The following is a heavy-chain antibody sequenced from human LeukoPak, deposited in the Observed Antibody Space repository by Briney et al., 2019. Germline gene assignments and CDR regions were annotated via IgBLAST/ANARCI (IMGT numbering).Heavy chain of an antibody. D-gene: IGHD2-2*01. CDR3: ARAGYCSGAACYAEGIDY. V-gene: IGHV1-18*01. J-gene: IGHJ4*02. CDR1: GYTFTGNG. CDR2: INAYNGNT. Sequence: ASVKVSCTASGYTFTGNGITWVRQAPGQGLEWMGWINAYNGNTVYAQMFEGRVTLITDTSTTTAYMELTNLRSDDTAIYYCARAGYCSGAACYAEGIDYWGQGTLVTVSS.